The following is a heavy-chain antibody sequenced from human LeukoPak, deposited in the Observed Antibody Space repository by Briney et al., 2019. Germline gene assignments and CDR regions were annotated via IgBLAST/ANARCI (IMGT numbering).Heavy chain of an antibody. D-gene: IGHD1-20*01. V-gene: IGHV3-48*01. J-gene: IGHJ4*02. CDR2: ISSGSRTI. CDR3: AREPITRHRDFDY. Sequence: QSGGSLRLSCAASGFTFSSYSMNWVRQAPGKGLEWVSYISSGSRTIYYADSVKGRFTVSRDNAKNSLYLQMNSLRAEDTAVYYSAREPITRHRDFDYWGQGTLVTVSS. CDR1: GFTFSSYS.